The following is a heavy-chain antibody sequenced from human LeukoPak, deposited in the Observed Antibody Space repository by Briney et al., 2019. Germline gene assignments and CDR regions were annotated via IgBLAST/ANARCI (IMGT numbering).Heavy chain of an antibody. J-gene: IGHJ4*02. CDR3: AREGGFYRPLDY. CDR1: GFTVSNNYM. Sequence: GSLRLSCAASGFTVSNNYMTWVRQPPGKGLEWIGEVHLDGRTNYNPSLKSRLIMSVDLPENHISLKLTSVTAADTAVYYCAREGGFYRPLDYSGQGTLVTVSS. V-gene: IGHV4-4*02. CDR2: VHLDGRT. D-gene: IGHD3-3*01.